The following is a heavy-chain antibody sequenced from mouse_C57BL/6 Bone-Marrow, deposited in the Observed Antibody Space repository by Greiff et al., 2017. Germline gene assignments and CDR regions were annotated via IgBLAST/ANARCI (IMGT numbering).Heavy chain of an antibody. V-gene: IGHV5-6*01. J-gene: IGHJ2*01. CDR3: ASQGDYELVFDY. CDR1: GFTFSSYG. CDR2: ISSGGSYT. Sequence: EVQGVESGGDLVKPGGSLKLSCAASGFTFSSYGMSWVRQTPDKRLEWVATISSGGSYTYYPDSVQGRFTISRDNAKNTLYLQMSSLKSEDTAMYYCASQGDYELVFDYWGQGTTLTVSS. D-gene: IGHD2-4*01.